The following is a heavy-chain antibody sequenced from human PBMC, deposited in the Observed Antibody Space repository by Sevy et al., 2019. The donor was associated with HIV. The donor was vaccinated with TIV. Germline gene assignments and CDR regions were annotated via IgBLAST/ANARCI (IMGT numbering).Heavy chain of an antibody. Sequence: GGSLRLSCAASGFTFSSYSTNWVRQAPGKGLEWVSSISSSSSYIYYADSVKGRFTISRDNAKNSLYLQMNSLRAEDTAVYYCARVLEPLGAFDIWGQGTMVTVSS. CDR2: ISSSSSYI. V-gene: IGHV3-21*01. CDR3: ARVLEPLGAFDI. J-gene: IGHJ3*02. CDR1: GFTFSSYS.